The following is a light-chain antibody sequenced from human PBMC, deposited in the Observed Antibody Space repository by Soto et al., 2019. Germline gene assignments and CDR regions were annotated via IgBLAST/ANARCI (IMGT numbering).Light chain of an antibody. CDR3: QQSYTTLPLT. V-gene: IGKV1-39*01. CDR1: QSISNY. Sequence: DIDLTRSPSSVSASVGDRVVITSRASQSISNYLNWFQQRPGKAPKLLIYGASTLQSGVPSRFGGSGSGREFTLVISSLQPEDYATYYCQQSYTTLPLTFGGGTKVDIK. CDR2: GAS. J-gene: IGKJ4*01.